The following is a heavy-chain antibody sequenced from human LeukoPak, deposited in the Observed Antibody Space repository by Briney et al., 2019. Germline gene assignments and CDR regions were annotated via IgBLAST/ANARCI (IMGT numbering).Heavy chain of an antibody. J-gene: IGHJ4*02. CDR1: GYTLTELS. CDR2: FDPEDGET. Sequence: ASVKVSCKVSGYTLTELSMHWVRQAPGKGLEWMGGFDPEDGETIYAQKFQGRVTMTEDTSTDTAYMELSSLRAEDTAVYYCARGMVRFGELHCFDYWGQGTLVTVSS. CDR3: ARGMVRFGELHCFDY. V-gene: IGHV1-24*01. D-gene: IGHD3-10*01.